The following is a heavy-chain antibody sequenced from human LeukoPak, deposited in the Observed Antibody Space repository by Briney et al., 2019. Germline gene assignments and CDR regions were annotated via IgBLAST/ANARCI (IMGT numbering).Heavy chain of an antibody. J-gene: IGHJ4*02. CDR1: GFTFRSYD. Sequence: GGSLRLSCAISGFTFRSYDIHWVRQATGKGLEWVSSIGTPGDPYYPGSVKGRLTISRKNAKNSLSLQMNSLRAGDTAVYYCASSWIVAGIIDYWGQGTLVPSPQ. CDR2: IGTPGDP. D-gene: IGHD6-19*01. V-gene: IGHV3-13*05. CDR3: ASSWIVAGIIDY.